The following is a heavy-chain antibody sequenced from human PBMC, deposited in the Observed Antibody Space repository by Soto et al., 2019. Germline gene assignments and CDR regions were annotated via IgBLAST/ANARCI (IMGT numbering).Heavy chain of an antibody. Sequence: QVQLVESGGGVVQPGRSLRLSCAVSGFIFKNYALNWVRQAPGKGLEWVASITRDGYNKYYADSVKGRFTISRDNSMNTLSLQMTALRIEDSSVYYCTKSSGGSSSVRMDYWGQGTLVTVSS. CDR2: ITRDGYNK. D-gene: IGHD6-6*01. V-gene: IGHV3-30*04. CDR3: TKSSGGSSSVRMDY. CDR1: GFIFKNYA. J-gene: IGHJ4*02.